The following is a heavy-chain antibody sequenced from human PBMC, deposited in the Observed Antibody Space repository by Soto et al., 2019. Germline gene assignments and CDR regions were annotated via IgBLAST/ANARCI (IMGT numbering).Heavy chain of an antibody. CDR3: ARQPPIAAAGTWFDP. Sequence: SETLSLTCTVSGGSVSSGSYYWSWIRQPPGKGLEWIGYIYYSGSTNYNPSLKSRVTISVDTSKNQFSLKLSSVTAADTAVYYCARQPPIAAAGTWFDPWGQGTLVTVSS. D-gene: IGHD6-13*01. V-gene: IGHV4-61*01. J-gene: IGHJ5*02. CDR1: GGSVSSGSYY. CDR2: IYYSGST.